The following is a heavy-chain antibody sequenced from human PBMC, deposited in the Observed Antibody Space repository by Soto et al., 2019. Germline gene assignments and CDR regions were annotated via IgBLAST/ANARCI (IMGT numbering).Heavy chain of an antibody. CDR1: GFTFSSYG. V-gene: IGHV3-33*01. Sequence: QVQLVESGGGVVQPGRSLRLSCAASGFTFSSYGMHWVRQAPGKGLEWVAVIWYDGSNKYYADSVKGRFTISRDNSKNTLYLQMNSLRAEDTAVYYCARSWGGYSGYSYCDYCCMYVWGQGTTGTVSS. D-gene: IGHD5-12*01. J-gene: IGHJ6*02. CDR2: IWYDGSNK. CDR3: ARSWGGYSGYSYCDYCCMYV.